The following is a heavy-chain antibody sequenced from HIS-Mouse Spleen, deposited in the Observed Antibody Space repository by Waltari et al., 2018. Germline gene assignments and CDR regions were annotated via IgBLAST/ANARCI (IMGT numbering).Heavy chain of an antibody. D-gene: IGHD6-13*01. Sequence: QLQLQESGPGLVKPSETLSLTCTVSVGSISSSSYYCGWIRQPPGKGLEWIGSIYYSGSTYDNPSLKSRVTISVDTSKNQFSLKLSSVTAADTAVYYCAREIPYSSSWYDWYFDLWGRGTLVTVSS. CDR3: AREIPYSSSWYDWYFDL. J-gene: IGHJ2*01. CDR2: IYYSGST. V-gene: IGHV4-39*07. CDR1: VGSISSSSYY.